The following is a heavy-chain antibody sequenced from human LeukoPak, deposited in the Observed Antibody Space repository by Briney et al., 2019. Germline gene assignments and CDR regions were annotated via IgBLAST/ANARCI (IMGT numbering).Heavy chain of an antibody. CDR2: ISSSSSTI. CDR1: GFTFSSYS. J-gene: IGHJ4*02. V-gene: IGHV3-48*04. CDR3: ARDGHATWGGSYEQGY. Sequence: GGSLRLSCAASGFTFSSYSMNWVRQAPGKGLEWVSYISSSSSTIYYADSVKGRFTIPRDNAKNSLYLQMNSLRAEDTAVYYCARDGHATWGGSYEQGYWGQGTLVTVSS. D-gene: IGHD1-26*01.